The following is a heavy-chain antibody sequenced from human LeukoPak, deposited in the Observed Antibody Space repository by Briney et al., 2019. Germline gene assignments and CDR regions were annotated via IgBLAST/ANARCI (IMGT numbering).Heavy chain of an antibody. J-gene: IGHJ4*02. Sequence: ASVKVSCTSSGYTFTSYYIDWVRQAPGQGLEWMGVLKPSGGSTRYAKKFQGRVTMAGDPSTRTVYMELSSLTSDDTAVYYCARGTTDDYWGQGTPVTVSS. CDR1: GYTFTSYY. V-gene: IGHV1-46*01. CDR3: ARGTTDDY. D-gene: IGHD1-1*01. CDR2: LKPSGGST.